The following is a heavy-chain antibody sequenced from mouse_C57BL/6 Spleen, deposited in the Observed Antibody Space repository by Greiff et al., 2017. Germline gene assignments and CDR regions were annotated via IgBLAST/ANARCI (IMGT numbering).Heavy chain of an antibody. V-gene: IGHV1-82*01. CDR3: ARGVTDYDYDGY. Sequence: QVQLQQSGPELVKPGASVKISCKASGYAFSSSWMNWVKQRPGKGLEWIGRIYPGDGDTNYNGKFKGKATLTADKSSSTAYMQLSSLTSEDSAVYFCARGVTDYDYDGYWGQGTTLTVSS. CDR1: GYAFSSSW. J-gene: IGHJ2*01. D-gene: IGHD2-4*01. CDR2: IYPGDGDT.